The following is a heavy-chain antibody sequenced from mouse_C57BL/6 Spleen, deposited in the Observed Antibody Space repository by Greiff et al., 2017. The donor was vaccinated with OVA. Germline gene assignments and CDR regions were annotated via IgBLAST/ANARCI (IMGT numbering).Heavy chain of an antibody. V-gene: IGHV1-52*01. J-gene: IGHJ3*01. D-gene: IGHD2-4*01. CDR2: IDPSDSET. CDR1: GYTFTSSW. Sequence: QVQLQQPGAELVRPGSSVKLSCKASGYTFTSSWMHWVKQRPIQGLEWIGNIDPSDSETHYNQKFKDKATLTVDKSSSTAYMQLSSLTSEDSAVYYCAYYDYDGFAYWGQGTLVTVSA. CDR3: AYYDYDGFAY.